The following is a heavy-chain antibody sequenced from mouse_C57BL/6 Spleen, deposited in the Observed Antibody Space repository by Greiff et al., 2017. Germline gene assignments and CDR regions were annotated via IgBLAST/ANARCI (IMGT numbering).Heavy chain of an antibody. CDR3: ARHVDYDGYFDV. D-gene: IGHD2-4*01. CDR2: ISGGGGNT. V-gene: IGHV5-9*01. Sequence: DVKLVESGGGLVKPGGSLKLSCAASGFTFSSYTMSWVRQTPEKRLEWVATISGGGGNTYYPDSVKGRFTISRDNAKNTLYLQMSSLRSEDTALYYCARHVDYDGYFDVWGTGTTVTVSS. J-gene: IGHJ1*03. CDR1: GFTFSSYT.